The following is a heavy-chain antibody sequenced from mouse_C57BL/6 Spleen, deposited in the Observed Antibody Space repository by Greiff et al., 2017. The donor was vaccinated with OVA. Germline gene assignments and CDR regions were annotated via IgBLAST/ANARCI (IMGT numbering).Heavy chain of an antibody. Sequence: EVKLMESGGGLVQPGGSLSLSCAASGFTFTDYYMSWVRQPPGKALEWLGFIRNKANGYTTEYSASVKGRFTISRDNSQSILYLQMNALRAEDSATYYCARSPLYDSWFAYWGQGTLVTVSA. CDR2: IRNKANGYTT. D-gene: IGHD2-3*01. V-gene: IGHV7-3*01. CDR1: GFTFTDYY. CDR3: ARSPLYDSWFAY. J-gene: IGHJ3*01.